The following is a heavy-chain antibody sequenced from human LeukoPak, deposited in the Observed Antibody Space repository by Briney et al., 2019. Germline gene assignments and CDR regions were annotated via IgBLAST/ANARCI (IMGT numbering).Heavy chain of an antibody. CDR3: LTIVETPIDAFDI. CDR2: INPDDKST. Sequence: QAGGSLRLSCAASGFTFSKYWLHWVRQPPGRGLVWLARINPDDKSTSYADSVKGRFTISIDDAKETLFLQMNSLTAEDTAVYYCLTIVETPIDAFDIWGQEAMVTVSS. CDR1: GFTFSKYW. V-gene: IGHV3-74*01. J-gene: IGHJ3*02. D-gene: IGHD4-23*01.